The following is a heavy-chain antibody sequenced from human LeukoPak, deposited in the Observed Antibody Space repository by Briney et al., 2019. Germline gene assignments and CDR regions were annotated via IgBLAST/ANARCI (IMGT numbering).Heavy chain of an antibody. V-gene: IGHV5-51*01. CDR2: IYPGDSDT. J-gene: IGHJ6*02. Sequence: GESLKISCKGSGYSFTSYWIGWVRQTPGKGLEWMGIIYPGDSDTRYSPSFQGQVTISADKSISTAYLQWSSLKASDTAMYYCARQGIAVADNYYYYGMDVWGQGTTVTVSS. CDR1: GYSFTSYW. CDR3: ARQGIAVADNYYYYGMDV. D-gene: IGHD6-19*01.